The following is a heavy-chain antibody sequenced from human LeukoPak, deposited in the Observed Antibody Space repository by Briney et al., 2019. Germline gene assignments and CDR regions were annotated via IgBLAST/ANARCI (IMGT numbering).Heavy chain of an antibody. Sequence: ASVKVSCKASGYTITNNYMHWVRQAPGKGLEWMGRFDPDDGARIYSQRFQDRFLMTEDPSSDTAYMELSGLRSEDTAVYFCASDRTMTTVTSGQSWDDPWGQGTLVTVSS. CDR2: FDPDDGAR. D-gene: IGHD4-17*01. CDR3: ASDRTMTTVTSGQSWDDP. J-gene: IGHJ5*02. V-gene: IGHV1-24*01. CDR1: GYTITNNY.